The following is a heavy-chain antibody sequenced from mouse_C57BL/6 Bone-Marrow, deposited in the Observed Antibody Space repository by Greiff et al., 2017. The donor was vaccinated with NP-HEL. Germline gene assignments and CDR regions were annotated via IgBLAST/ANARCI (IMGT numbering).Heavy chain of an antibody. Sequence: VQLQESGPGLVQPSQSLSITCTVSGFSLTSYGVHWVRQSPGKGLEWLGVIWRGGSTDYNAAFMSRLSITKDNSKSQVFFKMNSLQADDTAIYYCAKMMVTTKGAMDYWGQGTSVTVSS. CDR3: AKMMVTTKGAMDY. CDR2: IWRGGST. D-gene: IGHD2-3*01. V-gene: IGHV2-5*01. J-gene: IGHJ4*01. CDR1: GFSLTSYG.